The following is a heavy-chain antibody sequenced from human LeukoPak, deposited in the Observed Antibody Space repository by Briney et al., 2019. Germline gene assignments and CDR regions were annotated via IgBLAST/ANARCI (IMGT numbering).Heavy chain of an antibody. CDR2: INPNSGAT. D-gene: IGHD6-13*01. V-gene: IGHV1-2*02. CDR1: GYTFTDYY. Sequence: ASVRVSCKASGYTFTDYYMHWVRQAPGQGLEWMGWINPNSGATNYAQKFQGRVIMTRDTSITTAYMELGRLTSDDTAVYFCARDGEAAAVTNWFDSWGQGTLVAVSS. CDR3: ARDGEAAAVTNWFDS. J-gene: IGHJ5*01.